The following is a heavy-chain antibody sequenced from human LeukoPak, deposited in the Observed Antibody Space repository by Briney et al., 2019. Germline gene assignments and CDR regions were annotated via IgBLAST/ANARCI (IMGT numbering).Heavy chain of an antibody. CDR3: ARGRWYSSSWYDWFDP. J-gene: IGHJ5*02. CDR2: FDPEDGET. D-gene: IGHD6-13*01. Sequence: ASVKVSCKVSGYTLTELSMHWVRQAPGKGPEWMGGFDPEDGETIYAQKFQGRVTMTEDTSTDTAYMELSSLRSEDTAVYYCARGRWYSSSWYDWFDPWGQGTLVTVSS. V-gene: IGHV1-24*01. CDR1: GYTLTELS.